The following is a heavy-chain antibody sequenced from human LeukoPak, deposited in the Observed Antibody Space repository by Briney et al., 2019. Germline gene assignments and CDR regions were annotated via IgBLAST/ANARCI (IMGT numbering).Heavy chain of an antibody. CDR3: ARGPRYCSSTSCYELDY. J-gene: IGHJ4*02. D-gene: IGHD2-2*01. V-gene: IGHV4-39*01. Sequence: SETLSLTCTVSGGSISSTNYYWGWIRQPPGKGLEWIGSIYYSGNTYYNPSLKSRVAISVDTSKNQFSLKLRSVTAADTAVYYCARGPRYCSSTSCYELDYWGQGTLVTVSS. CDR2: IYYSGNT. CDR1: GGSISSTNYY.